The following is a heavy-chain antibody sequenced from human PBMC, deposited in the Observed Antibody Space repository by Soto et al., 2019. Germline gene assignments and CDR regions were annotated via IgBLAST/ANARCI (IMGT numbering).Heavy chain of an antibody. D-gene: IGHD4-17*01. CDR2: IYYSGGT. V-gene: IGHV4-59*01. Sequence: SETLSLTCTVSGGSISSYYWSWIRQPPGKGLEWIGYIYYSGGTNYNPSLKSRVTISVDTSKNQFSLKLGSVTAADTAVYYCARGAGYGDSAYSLDIWGQGTMVTVSS. CDR1: GGSISSYY. CDR3: ARGAGYGDSAYSLDI. J-gene: IGHJ3*02.